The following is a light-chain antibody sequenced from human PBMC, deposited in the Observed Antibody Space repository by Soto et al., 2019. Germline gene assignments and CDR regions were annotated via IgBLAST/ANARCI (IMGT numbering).Light chain of an antibody. CDR2: RNN. Sequence: QSVLTQPPSASGTPGQRVTISCSGSSSNIGNNYVYWYQHLPGTAPKLLIYRNNHRPSGVPDRFSGSKSGTSASLAISGLRSDDESDSYCAAWDASLNGPVFGGGTKLTVL. CDR3: AAWDASLNGPV. CDR1: SSNIGNNY. V-gene: IGLV1-47*01. J-gene: IGLJ2*01.